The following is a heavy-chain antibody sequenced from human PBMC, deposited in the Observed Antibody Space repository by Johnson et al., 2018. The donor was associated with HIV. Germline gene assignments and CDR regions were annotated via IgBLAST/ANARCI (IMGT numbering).Heavy chain of an antibody. Sequence: VQLVESGGGLVQPGGSLRLSCAVSGFTFSSYWMTWVRQAPGKGLEWVANIKQDGSEKYYVDSVKGRFTISRDNAKNSLYLQMNSLRAEDTAVYYCAKSAPGYDSSGYRNAFDIWGQGTMVTVSS. CDR2: IKQDGSEK. CDR1: GFTFSSYW. J-gene: IGHJ3*02. D-gene: IGHD3-22*01. CDR3: AKSAPGYDSSGYRNAFDI. V-gene: IGHV3-7*05.